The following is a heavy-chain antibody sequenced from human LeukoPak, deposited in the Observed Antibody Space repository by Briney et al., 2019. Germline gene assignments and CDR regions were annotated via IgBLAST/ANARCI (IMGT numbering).Heavy chain of an antibody. D-gene: IGHD2-2*01. CDR1: GFTFSSYA. V-gene: IGHV3-30-3*01. J-gene: IGHJ4*02. CDR2: ISYDGSNK. Sequence: PGGSLRLSCAASGFTFSSYAMHWVRQAPGKGLEWVAVISYDGSNKYYADSVKGQFTISRDNSKNTLYLQMNSLRAEDTAVYYCARAGDIVVVPAAMDYWGQGTLVTVSS. CDR3: ARAGDIVVVPAAMDY.